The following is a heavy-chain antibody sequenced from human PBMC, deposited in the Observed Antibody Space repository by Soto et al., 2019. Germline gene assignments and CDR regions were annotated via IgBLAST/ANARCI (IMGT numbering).Heavy chain of an antibody. CDR2: IWSDGSHK. CDR3: ARDGQSLAPYAFDF. V-gene: IGHV3-33*01. J-gene: IGHJ3*01. CDR1: GFKFGSHA. Sequence: QVDLVESGGGVVQPGRSLRLSCGASGFKFGSHAMHWVRQAPGKGLEWVAQIWSDGSHKYYGDSMKGRFTISRDDSKNMVFLQMASLRAEDTAVYYCARDGQSLAPYAFDFWGQGTLVTVSS.